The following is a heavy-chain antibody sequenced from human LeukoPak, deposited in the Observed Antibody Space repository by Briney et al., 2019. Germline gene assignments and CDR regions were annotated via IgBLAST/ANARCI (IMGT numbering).Heavy chain of an antibody. J-gene: IGHJ4*02. Sequence: GASVKVSCKASGYTFTSYGISWVRQAPGLGLEWMGCINTENGDTKSAQKFQERVTMTRDTSISTAFMDLNRLTFDDTAVYYCARGYGSSWFDYWGQGTLVIVPS. D-gene: IGHD6-13*01. CDR3: ARGYGSSWFDY. V-gene: IGHV1-18*01. CDR2: INTENGDT. CDR1: GYTFTSYG.